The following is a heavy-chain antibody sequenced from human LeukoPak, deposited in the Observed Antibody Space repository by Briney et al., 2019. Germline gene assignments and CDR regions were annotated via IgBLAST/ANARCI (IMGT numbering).Heavy chain of an antibody. Sequence: GASVKVSCKASGYIFTGYYMHWVRQAPGQGLEWMGWINPNSGGTNYAQKFQGRVTMTRDTSISTAYMELSRLRSDDTAVYYCARSFGVPAASGRNWFDPWGQGTLVTVSS. CDR3: ARSFGVPAASGRNWFDP. CDR1: GYIFTGYY. CDR2: INPNSGGT. V-gene: IGHV1-2*02. J-gene: IGHJ5*02. D-gene: IGHD2-2*01.